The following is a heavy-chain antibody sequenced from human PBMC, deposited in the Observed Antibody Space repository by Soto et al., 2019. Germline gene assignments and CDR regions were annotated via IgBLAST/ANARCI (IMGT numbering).Heavy chain of an antibody. CDR2: ISTRNSSI. J-gene: IGHJ6*02. D-gene: IGHD3-10*01. CDR3: ARVSSMIRGVPNFYGMDV. V-gene: IGHV3-21*01. Sequence: EVQLVESGGGLVKPGGSLRLSCAASGFTFSSYKMNWVRQAPGKELEWVSSISTRNSSIYYADSLKGRFTISRDNAKNSLYLQMNSLRAEDTAVYYCARVSSMIRGVPNFYGMDVWGQGTTVTVSS. CDR1: GFTFSSYK.